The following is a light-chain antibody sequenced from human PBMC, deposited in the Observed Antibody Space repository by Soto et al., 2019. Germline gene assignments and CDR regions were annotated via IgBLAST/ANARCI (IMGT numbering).Light chain of an antibody. CDR2: GAS. CDR3: QQFGNSPWT. V-gene: IGKV3-20*01. CDR1: QSVTSSY. Sequence: EIVLTQSPGTLSLSPGERATLSCRASQSVTSSYLAWYQQKPGQAPRLLIYGASSRATGIPYRFSGNGSGTDFTLTISRLEPEDFAVYYCQQFGNSPWTFGQGTKVEIK. J-gene: IGKJ1*01.